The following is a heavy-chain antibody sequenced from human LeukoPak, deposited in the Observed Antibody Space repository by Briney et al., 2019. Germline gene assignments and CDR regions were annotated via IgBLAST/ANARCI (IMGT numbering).Heavy chain of an antibody. CDR2: INHSGST. D-gene: IGHD3-10*01. CDR3: ARGRPYYYGSGLSTLALFDY. CDR1: GGSFSGYY. J-gene: IGHJ4*02. V-gene: IGHV4-34*01. Sequence: SETLSLTCAVYGGSFSGYYWSWIRQPPGKGLEWIGEINHSGSTNYNPSLKSRVTISVDTSKNQFSLKLSSVTAADTAVYYCARGRPYYYGSGLSTLALFDYWGQGTLVTVSS.